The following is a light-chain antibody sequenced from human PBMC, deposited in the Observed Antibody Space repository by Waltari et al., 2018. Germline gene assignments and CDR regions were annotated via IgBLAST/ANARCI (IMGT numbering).Light chain of an antibody. CDR1: QSVTSAL. CDR3: QHYARLPAT. J-gene: IGKJ1*01. Sequence: EILLTQSQGTLSLSPGERATLSCRPSQSVTSALAWYQQKPGQTHRLLIYGASHRVTGIPDRVSGTGSGTDVSRTIIILEPEDFAVYYCQHYARLPATFVQGTKVDIK. CDR2: GAS. V-gene: IGKV3-20*01.